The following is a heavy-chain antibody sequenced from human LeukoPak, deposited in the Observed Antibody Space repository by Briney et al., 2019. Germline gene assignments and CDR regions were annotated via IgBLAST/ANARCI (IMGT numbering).Heavy chain of an antibody. V-gene: IGHV3-23*01. CDR2: ISGSGGST. CDR1: GFTFSSYA. CDR3: ATGDLPMIVVVIPSVFDY. J-gene: IGHJ4*02. D-gene: IGHD3-22*01. Sequence: QSGGSLRLSCAASGFTFSSYAMSWVRQAPGKGLEWVSAISGSGGSTYYADSVKGRFTISRDNSKNTLYLQMNSLRAEDTAVYYCATGDLPMIVVVIPSVFDYWGQGALVTVSS.